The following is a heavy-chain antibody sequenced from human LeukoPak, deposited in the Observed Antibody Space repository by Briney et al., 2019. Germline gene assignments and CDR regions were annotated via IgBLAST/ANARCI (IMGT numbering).Heavy chain of an antibody. Sequence: PGGSLRLSCAASRFTVSSNYMSWVRQAREKGLVWVSFIYSSGSTYYADSVGGRFTISKDNSNNALYLQMHSLRVEDTAVYYCARGRFGLSLDYWGQGTLVTVSS. CDR2: IYSSGST. CDR1: RFTVSSNY. D-gene: IGHD3-16*01. CDR3: ARGRFGLSLDY. V-gene: IGHV3-66*01. J-gene: IGHJ4*02.